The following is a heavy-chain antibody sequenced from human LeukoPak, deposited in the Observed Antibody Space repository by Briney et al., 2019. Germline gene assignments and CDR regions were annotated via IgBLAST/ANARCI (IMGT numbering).Heavy chain of an antibody. V-gene: IGHV4-59*08. CDR2: IYYSGST. CDR1: GGSISSYY. CDR3: ARHHKTFDY. Sequence: SETLSLTRTVSGGSISSYYWSWIRQFPGKGLEWIGYIYYSGSTNYNPSLKSRVTISVDTSKNQFSLKLSSVTAADTAVYYCARHHKTFDYWGQGTLVTVSS. J-gene: IGHJ4*02.